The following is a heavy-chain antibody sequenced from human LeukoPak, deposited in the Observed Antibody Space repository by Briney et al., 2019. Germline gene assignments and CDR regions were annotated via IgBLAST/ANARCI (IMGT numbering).Heavy chain of an antibody. V-gene: IGHV4-39*01. CDR1: GGSISISNYY. CDR2: IYYSGTS. Sequence: SETLSLTCTVSGGSISISNYYWGWIRQPPGKGLEWIASIYYSGTSYYNPSLKSRVTISVDTSKSQFSLELSSVTAADTAVYYCARLSGGTQWLAPFDYWGQGTLVTVSS. J-gene: IGHJ4*02. CDR3: ARLSGGTQWLAPFDY. D-gene: IGHD6-19*01.